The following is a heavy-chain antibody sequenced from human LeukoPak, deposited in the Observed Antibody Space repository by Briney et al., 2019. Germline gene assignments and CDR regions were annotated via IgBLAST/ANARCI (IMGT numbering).Heavy chain of an antibody. CDR3: AKDAKRYFDWPYYYYYMDV. J-gene: IGHJ6*03. V-gene: IGHV3-30*02. CDR1: GFTFSSYA. CDR2: IHYDGSNN. Sequence: GGSLRLSCAASGFTFSSYAMHWVRQAPGKGLEWVAFIHYDGSNNYYADSVKGRFTISRDNSKNTLYLQMNTLRADDTAVYYCAKDAKRYFDWPYYYYYMDVWGKGTTVTISS. D-gene: IGHD3-9*01.